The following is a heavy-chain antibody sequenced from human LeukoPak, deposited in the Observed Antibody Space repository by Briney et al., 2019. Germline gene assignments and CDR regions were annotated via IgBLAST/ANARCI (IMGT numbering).Heavy chain of an antibody. V-gene: IGHV4-4*07. J-gene: IGHJ5*02. Sequence: SETLSLTCIVSGGSIRNYYWRWIRQPAGKGLEWIARMDSSGSTNYNPSLESRVTMSVDTSKNQFSLRLTSVTAADTAVYYCARYGGETIGPSNWFDPWGQGTLVTVSS. CDR1: GGSIRNYY. D-gene: IGHD3-10*01. CDR3: ARYGGETIGPSNWFDP. CDR2: MDSSGST.